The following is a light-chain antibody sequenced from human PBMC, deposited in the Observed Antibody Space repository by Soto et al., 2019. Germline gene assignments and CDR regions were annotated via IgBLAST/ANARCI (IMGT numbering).Light chain of an antibody. V-gene: IGKV1-12*01. Sequence: DIQMTQSPSSLAASVGDRIEITCRASQGISSGLAWYQQKPGKAPKLLIYAATTLQSGVPSRFSGRGFGTDFTLTISSLQPEDFATYYCQQGNSFPWTFGQGTKVEIK. CDR3: QQGNSFPWT. CDR2: AAT. J-gene: IGKJ1*01. CDR1: QGISSG.